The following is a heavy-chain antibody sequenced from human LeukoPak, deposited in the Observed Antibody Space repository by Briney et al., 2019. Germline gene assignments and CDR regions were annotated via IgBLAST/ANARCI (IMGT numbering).Heavy chain of an antibody. CDR3: ASQGDDGNSHWFDP. V-gene: IGHV1-69*05. J-gene: IGHJ5*02. CDR1: GGTFSSYA. Sequence: EASVKVSCKASGGTFSSYAISWVRQAPRQGLEWMGGIIPIFGTANYAQKFQGRVTITTDESTSTAYMELSSLRSEDTAVYYCASQGDDGNSHWFDPWGQGTLVTVSS. D-gene: IGHD3-16*01. CDR2: IIPIFGTA.